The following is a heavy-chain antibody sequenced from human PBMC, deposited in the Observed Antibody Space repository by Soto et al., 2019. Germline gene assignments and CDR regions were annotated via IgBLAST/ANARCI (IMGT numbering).Heavy chain of an antibody. CDR3: ARSSYYDFWSGRGGAFDI. J-gene: IGHJ3*02. V-gene: IGHV4-31*03. CDR1: GGSISSGGYY. CDR2: IYYSGST. D-gene: IGHD3-3*01. Sequence: QVQLQESVPGLVKPSQTLSLTCTVSGGSISSGGYYWSWIRQHPGKGLEWIGYIYYSGSTYYNPSLKSRVTISVDTSKNQFSLKLSSVTAADTAVYYCARSSYYDFWSGRGGAFDIWGQGTMVTVSS.